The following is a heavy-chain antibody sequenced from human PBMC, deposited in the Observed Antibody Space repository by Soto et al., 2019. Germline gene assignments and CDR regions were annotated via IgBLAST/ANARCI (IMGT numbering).Heavy chain of an antibody. V-gene: IGHV1-18*01. Sequence: ASVKVSCKASGYTFTSFGINWVRQAPGQGLEWMGWISAYSGDTNYAQKLQGRVTMTTGTSTTTAYMELRSLRSDDTAVYYCARPVDYYYYDMDVWGQGTTVTVSS. CDR3: ARPVDYYYYDMDV. CDR2: ISAYSGDT. J-gene: IGHJ6*02. CDR1: GYTFTSFG.